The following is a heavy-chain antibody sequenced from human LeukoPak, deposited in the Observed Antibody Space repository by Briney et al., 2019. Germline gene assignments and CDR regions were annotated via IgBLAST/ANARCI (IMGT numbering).Heavy chain of an antibody. CDR3: AKDRQQLVLEYFDY. CDR2: IKQDGSEK. D-gene: IGHD6-13*01. V-gene: IGHV3-7*03. J-gene: IGHJ4*02. Sequence: PGGSLRLSCAASGFTFSSYWMSWVRQAPGKGLEWVANIKQDGSEKYYVDSVKGRFTISRDNAKNSLYLQMNSLRAEDTALYYCAKDRQQLVLEYFDYWGQGTLVTVSS. CDR1: GFTFSSYW.